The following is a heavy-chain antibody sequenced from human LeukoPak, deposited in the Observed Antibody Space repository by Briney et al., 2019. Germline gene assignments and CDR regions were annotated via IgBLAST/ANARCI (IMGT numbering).Heavy chain of an antibody. Sequence: GGSLRLFCAASGFSFSSYSMHWVRQAPGKGLEWVSYISSSSGTIYYADSVKGRFTISRDNAKNSLYLQMNSLRAEDTAMYYCAHCSGGNCQRFDYWGQGTLVTVSP. CDR3: AHCSGGNCQRFDY. CDR2: ISSSSGTI. D-gene: IGHD2-15*01. V-gene: IGHV3-48*04. J-gene: IGHJ4*02. CDR1: GFSFSSYS.